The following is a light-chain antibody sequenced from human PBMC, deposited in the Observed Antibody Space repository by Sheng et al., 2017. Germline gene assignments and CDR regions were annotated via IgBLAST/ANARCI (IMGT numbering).Light chain of an antibody. CDR2: EAS. CDR3: QQTYSTPLT. Sequence: DIHMTQSPSSLSASEGDRVTVTCRASQRVNRYVNWFQQKPGRAPMLLIYEASRLQSGVSSRFSGSGSETDFTLTISSLHPDDVATYYCQQTYSTPLTFGGGTKVEIK. J-gene: IGKJ4*01. CDR1: QRVNRY. V-gene: IGKV1-39*01.